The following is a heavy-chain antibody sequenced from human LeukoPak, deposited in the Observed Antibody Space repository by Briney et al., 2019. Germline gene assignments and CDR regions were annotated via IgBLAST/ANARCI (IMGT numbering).Heavy chain of an antibody. CDR2: ISYDGTNK. D-gene: IGHD3-10*01. CDR1: GFTFSGYA. Sequence: PGGSLRLSCAASGFTFSGYAMNWVRQAPGKGLGWVAVISYDGTNKYYADSVKGRLTISRDNSKNALYLQMNTLRAEDTAVYYCARDGYYASGSQSTYYGMDVWGQGTTVTVSS. J-gene: IGHJ6*02. V-gene: IGHV3-30*04. CDR3: ARDGYYASGSQSTYYGMDV.